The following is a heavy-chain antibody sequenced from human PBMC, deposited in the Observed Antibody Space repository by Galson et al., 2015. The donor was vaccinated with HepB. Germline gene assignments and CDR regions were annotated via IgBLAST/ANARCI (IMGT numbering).Heavy chain of an antibody. CDR1: GGTFSSYA. CDR3: ARGSGFWSGDYRGPNWFDP. V-gene: IGHV1-69*13. D-gene: IGHD3-3*01. CDR2: IIPIFGTA. J-gene: IGHJ5*02. Sequence: SVKVSCKASGGTFSSYAISWVRQAPGQGLEWMGGIIPIFGTANYAQKFQGRVTITADDSTSTAYMELSSLRSEDTAVYYCARGSGFWSGDYRGPNWFDPWGQGTLVTVSS.